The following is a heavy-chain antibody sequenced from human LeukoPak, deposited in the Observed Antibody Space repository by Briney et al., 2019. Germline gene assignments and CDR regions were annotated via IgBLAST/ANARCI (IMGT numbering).Heavy chain of an antibody. V-gene: IGHV1-2*02. Sequence: ASVKVSCKTSGYTFTGYYMHWVRQAPGQGLEWMGWINPNSGGTNPSSGATNYAQKFQGRVTMTRDTSIGTAYMELSRLTSDDTAVYYCARDMRRGRDYYGSGTLEFWGQGTLVTVSS. CDR2: INPNSGGTNPSSGAT. D-gene: IGHD3-10*01. CDR1: GYTFTGYY. CDR3: ARDMRRGRDYYGSGTLEF. J-gene: IGHJ4*02.